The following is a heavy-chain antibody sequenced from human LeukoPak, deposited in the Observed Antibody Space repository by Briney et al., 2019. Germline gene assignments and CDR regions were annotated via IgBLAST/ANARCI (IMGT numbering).Heavy chain of an antibody. V-gene: IGHV4-34*01. CDR2: INHSGST. J-gene: IGHJ4*02. D-gene: IGHD5-24*01. CDR1: GGSISSYY. Sequence: SETLSLTCTVSGGSISSYYWSWIREPPGMGLEGSGEINHSGSTNYNPSLKTRSTISLDTSKSQFSLTVRYVTAADTAVHYCARLYLPATRFDYWGQGPLVTVSS. CDR3: ARLYLPATRFDY.